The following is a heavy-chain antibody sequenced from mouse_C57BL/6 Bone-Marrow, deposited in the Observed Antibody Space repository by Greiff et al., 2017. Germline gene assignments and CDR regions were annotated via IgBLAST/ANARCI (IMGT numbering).Heavy chain of an antibody. V-gene: IGHV5-17*01. Sequence: EVQGVESGGGLVKPEGSLKLSCAASGFTFSDYGMHWVRQAPEKGLEWVAYISSGSSTIYYADTVKGRFTISRDNAKNTLFLQMTSLRSEDTAMYYCATRRYYYAMDYWGQGTSVTVSS. CDR1: GFTFSDYG. CDR3: ATRRYYYAMDY. CDR2: ISSGSSTI. J-gene: IGHJ4*01.